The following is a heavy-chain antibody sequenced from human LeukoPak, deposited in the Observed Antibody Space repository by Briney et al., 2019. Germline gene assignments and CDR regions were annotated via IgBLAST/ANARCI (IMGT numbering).Heavy chain of an antibody. CDR1: GYTFTSYG. CDR3: ARRVAVARRGAFDI. V-gene: IGHV1-18*01. CDR2: ISSYNGNT. D-gene: IGHD6-19*01. J-gene: IGHJ3*02. Sequence: ASVKVSCKASGYTFTSYGISWVRQAPGQGLEWMGWISSYNGNTNYAQKLQGRVTMSTDTSTSTASMELRSLRSDDTAVYYCARRVAVARRGAFDIWGQGTMVTVSS.